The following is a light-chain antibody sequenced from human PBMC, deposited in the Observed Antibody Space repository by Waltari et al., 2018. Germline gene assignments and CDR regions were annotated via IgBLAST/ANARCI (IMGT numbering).Light chain of an antibody. J-gene: IGKJ1*01. V-gene: IGKV3-20*01. CDR2: GAS. Sequence: SCRTSQSVNRALAWYQQKPGQAPRLLSYGASNRATGIPDRFSGSGSGTDFSLTISSLEPEDFAVYYCRHYLRLPVTFGQGTKVEVK. CDR3: RHYLRLPVT. CDR1: QSVNRA.